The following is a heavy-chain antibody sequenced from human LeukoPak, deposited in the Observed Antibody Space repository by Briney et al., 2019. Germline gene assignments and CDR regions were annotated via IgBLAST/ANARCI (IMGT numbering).Heavy chain of an antibody. CDR2: ISIDGSEK. CDR1: GFTFSNYW. Sequence: GGSLRLSCDASGFTFSNYWMSWVRQAPGEGLDWVAIISIDGSEKAYVDSVKGRFSVSRDNARNSLYLQMNSLSAEDTAVYYCARAARLPDYWGQGALVTVSS. J-gene: IGHJ4*02. CDR3: ARAARLPDY. D-gene: IGHD6-25*01. V-gene: IGHV3-7*01.